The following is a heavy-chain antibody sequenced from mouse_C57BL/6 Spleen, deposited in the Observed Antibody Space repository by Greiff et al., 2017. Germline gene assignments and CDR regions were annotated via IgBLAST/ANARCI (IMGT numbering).Heavy chain of an antibody. CDR2: IDPETGGT. D-gene: IGHD6-2*01. J-gene: IGHJ3*01. Sequence: QVQLQQSGAELVRPGASVTLSCKASGYTFTDYEMHWVKQTPVHGLEWIGAIDPETGGTAYNQKFKGTAILTADKSSSTAYMELRSLTSEDSAVYYCTGRGEGLFAYWGQGTLVTVAA. CDR1: GYTFTDYE. CDR3: TGRGEGLFAY. V-gene: IGHV1-15*01.